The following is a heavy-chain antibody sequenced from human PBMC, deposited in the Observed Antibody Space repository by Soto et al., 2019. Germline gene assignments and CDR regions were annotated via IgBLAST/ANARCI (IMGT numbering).Heavy chain of an antibody. CDR1: GYSFTSYW. Sequence: RGESLKISCEGSGYSFTSYWITWVRQMPGKGLEWMGRIDPTDSYTNYSPSFQGHVTISADKSISTAYLQWSSLKASDTAMYYCARVLSEHNDYWGQGTLVTVSS. CDR3: ARVLSEHNDY. CDR2: IDPTDSYT. D-gene: IGHD1-20*01. J-gene: IGHJ4*02. V-gene: IGHV5-10-1*01.